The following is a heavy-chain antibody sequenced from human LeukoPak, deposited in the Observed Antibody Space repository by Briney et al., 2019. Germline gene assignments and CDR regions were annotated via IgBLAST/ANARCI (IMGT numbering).Heavy chain of an antibody. CDR3: ARLASYDSSGYNHAFDI. V-gene: IGHV4-4*07. CDR1: GGSISSYY. D-gene: IGHD3-22*01. J-gene: IGHJ3*02. CDR2: IYTSGST. Sequence: PSETLSLTCTVSGGSISSYYWSWIRQPAGKGLEWIGRIYTSGSTNYNPSLKSRVTISVDTSKNQFSLKLSSVTAADTAVYYCARLASYDSSGYNHAFDIWGQGTMVTVSS.